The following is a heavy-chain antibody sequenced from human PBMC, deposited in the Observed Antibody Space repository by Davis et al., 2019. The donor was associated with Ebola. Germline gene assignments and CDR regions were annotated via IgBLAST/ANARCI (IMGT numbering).Heavy chain of an antibody. Sequence: GESLKISCAASGFTFSSYGMHWVRQAPGKGLEWVAVISYDGSNKYYADSVKGRFTISRDNSKNTLYLQMNSLRAEDTAVYYCARDYGGRWLQSPDYWGQGTLVTVSS. V-gene: IGHV3-30*03. CDR1: GFTFSSYG. CDR3: ARDYGGRWLQSPDY. J-gene: IGHJ4*02. CDR2: ISYDGSNK. D-gene: IGHD5-24*01.